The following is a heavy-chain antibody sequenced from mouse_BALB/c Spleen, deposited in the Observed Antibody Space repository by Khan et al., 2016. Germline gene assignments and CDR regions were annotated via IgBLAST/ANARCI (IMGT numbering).Heavy chain of an antibody. J-gene: IGHJ4*01. Sequence: QVQLQQSGPELKKPGETVKISCKASEYTFTNYGMNWVKQAPGKGLKWRGWINTNTGEPTYAEEFKGRFAFSLEASASTAYLQINNLKNEDSATYFCARTGDYPYYAMDYWGQGPSVTVSS. D-gene: IGHD2-13*01. V-gene: IGHV9-3*02. CDR3: ARTGDYPYYAMDY. CDR1: EYTFTNYG. CDR2: INTNTGEP.